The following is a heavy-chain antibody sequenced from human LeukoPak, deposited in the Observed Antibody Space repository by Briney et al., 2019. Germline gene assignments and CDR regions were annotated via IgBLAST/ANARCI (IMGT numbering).Heavy chain of an antibody. CDR2: INSGSSDI. CDR1: GFTFNSHI. D-gene: IGHD3-10*01. CDR3: ARIKNGVPNP. V-gene: IGHV3-21*01. J-gene: IGHJ4*02. Sequence: GGSLRLSCAASGFTFNSHIMTWVRQTPGKGLEWVASINSGSSDISYADSVRGQFTISRDNAKNFLFLQMNSLRAEDTAVYYCARIKNGVPNPWGRGTLVTVSS.